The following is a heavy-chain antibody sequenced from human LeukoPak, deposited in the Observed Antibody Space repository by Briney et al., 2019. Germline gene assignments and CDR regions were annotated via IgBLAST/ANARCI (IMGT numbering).Heavy chain of an antibody. J-gene: IGHJ4*02. V-gene: IGHV3-48*02. D-gene: IGHD2-15*01. Sequence: PGGSLRLSCAASGFTFSRQSINWVRQAPGKGQEWVSYISSSGSTTHYADSVEGRFTISRDNAKNSMYLQMNSLRDEDTAVYYCALGSPHTPIDYWGRGTLVTVSS. CDR2: ISSSGSTT. CDR1: GFTFSRQS. CDR3: ALGSPHTPIDY.